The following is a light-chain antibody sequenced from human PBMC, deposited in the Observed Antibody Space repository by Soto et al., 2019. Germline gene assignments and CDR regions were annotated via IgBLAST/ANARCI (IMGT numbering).Light chain of an antibody. J-gene: IGKJ1*01. CDR3: QHYGSSRT. Sequence: ILTQSPGTLSLSPWERATLFCRASQSISSYYLAWYQQKPGQAPRLLIYDASSRATAIPDRFSGSGSGTDFTLTISRLEHEDFAVYYCQHYGSSRTFGQGTKVDIK. V-gene: IGKV3-20*01. CDR1: QSISSYY. CDR2: DAS.